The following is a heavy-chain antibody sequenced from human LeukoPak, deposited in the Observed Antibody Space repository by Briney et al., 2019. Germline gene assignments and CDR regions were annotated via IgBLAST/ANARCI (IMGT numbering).Heavy chain of an antibody. CDR2: INHSGST. J-gene: IGHJ6*03. V-gene: IGHV4-34*01. Sequence: SETLSLTCAVYGGSFSGYYWSWIRQPPGKGLEWIGEINHSGSTNYNPSLKSRVTISVDTSKNQFSLKLSSVTAADTAVYYCARGLVVPAAVYYYYMDVWGKGTTVTVS. CDR3: ARGLVVPAAVYYYYMDV. D-gene: IGHD2-2*01. CDR1: GGSFSGYY.